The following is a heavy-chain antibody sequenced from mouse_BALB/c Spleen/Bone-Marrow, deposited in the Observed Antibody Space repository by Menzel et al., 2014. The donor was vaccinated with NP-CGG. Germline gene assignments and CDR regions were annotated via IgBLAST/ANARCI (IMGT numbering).Heavy chain of an antibody. CDR3: TRWLPYAMDY. Sequence: VQLVESGAELVRPGASVKLSCKASGYTFTNYWINWVKQRPGQGLEWIGNTYPSDSYTNYNQKFKDKATLTVDKSSSTAYMQLSSPTSEDSAVYYCTRWLPYAMDYWGQGTSVTVSS. CDR1: GYTFTNYW. D-gene: IGHD2-2*01. J-gene: IGHJ4*01. CDR2: TYPSDSYT. V-gene: IGHV1-69*02.